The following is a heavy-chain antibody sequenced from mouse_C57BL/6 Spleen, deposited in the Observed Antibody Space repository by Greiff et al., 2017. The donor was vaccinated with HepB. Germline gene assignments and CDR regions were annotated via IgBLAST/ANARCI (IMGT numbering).Heavy chain of an antibody. V-gene: IGHV5-9*01. CDR1: GFTFSSYT. Sequence: EVQLQESGGGLVKPGGSLKLSCAASGFTFSSYTMSWVRQTPEKRLEWVATISGGGGNTYYPDSVKGRFTISRDNAKNTLYLQMSSLRSEDTALYYCARHSYGSSYEYYFDYWGQGTTLTVSS. CDR3: ARHSYGSSYEYYFDY. CDR2: ISGGGGNT. D-gene: IGHD1-1*01. J-gene: IGHJ2*01.